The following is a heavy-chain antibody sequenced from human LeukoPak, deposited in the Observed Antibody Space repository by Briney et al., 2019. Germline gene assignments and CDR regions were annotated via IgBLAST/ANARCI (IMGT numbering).Heavy chain of an antibody. V-gene: IGHV1-18*01. J-gene: IGHJ4*02. CDR2: ISAYNGNT. D-gene: IGHD3-22*01. CDR3: ARDTRTKYYYDSSGYYSYIFDY. Sequence: ASVKVSCKAPGYTFTSYGISWVRQAPGQGLEWMGWISAYNGNTNYAQKLQGRVTMTTDTSTSTAYMELRSLRSDDTAVYYCARDTRTKYYYDSSGYYSYIFDYWGQGTLVTVSS. CDR1: GYTFTSYG.